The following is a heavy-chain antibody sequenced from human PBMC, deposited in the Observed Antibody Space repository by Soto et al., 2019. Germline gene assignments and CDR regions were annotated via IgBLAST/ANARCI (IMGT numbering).Heavy chain of an antibody. CDR3: ARETELRAGYNFEY. CDR1: GYTFTGYY. Sequence: ASVKVSCKASGYTFTGYYMHWVRQAPGQGLEWMGWINPNSGGTNYAQKFQGRVTMTRDTSISTAYMELSRLRSDDTAVYYYARETELRAGYNFEYWGQGTLVSVSS. V-gene: IGHV1-2*02. J-gene: IGHJ4*02. D-gene: IGHD5-12*01. CDR2: INPNSGGT.